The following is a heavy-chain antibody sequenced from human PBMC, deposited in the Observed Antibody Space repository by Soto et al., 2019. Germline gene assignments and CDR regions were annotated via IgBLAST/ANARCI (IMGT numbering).Heavy chain of an antibody. Sequence: GGSLRLSCAASGFTFSSYAMSWVRQAPGKGLEWVSAISGSGGSTYYADSVKGRFTISRDNSKNTLYLQMNSLRAEDTAVYYCAKGQPWPLWFADDSVDNWGQGTLVTVSS. CDR3: AKGQPWPLWFADDSVDN. CDR2: ISGSGGST. D-gene: IGHD3-10*01. CDR1: GFTFSSYA. J-gene: IGHJ4*02. V-gene: IGHV3-23*01.